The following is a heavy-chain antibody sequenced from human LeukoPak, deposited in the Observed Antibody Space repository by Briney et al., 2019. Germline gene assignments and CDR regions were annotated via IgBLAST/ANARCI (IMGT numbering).Heavy chain of an antibody. CDR3: ARVVAAGPYNIFDP. CDR1: GYTFTSYD. Sequence: ASMKVSCKASGYTFTSYDINWVRQATGQGLEWMGWMNPNSGNTGYAQKFQGRVTITRNTSISTAYMELSSLRSEDTAVYYCARVVAAGPYNIFDPWGQGTLVTVSS. V-gene: IGHV1-8*03. CDR2: MNPNSGNT. J-gene: IGHJ5*02. D-gene: IGHD6-13*01.